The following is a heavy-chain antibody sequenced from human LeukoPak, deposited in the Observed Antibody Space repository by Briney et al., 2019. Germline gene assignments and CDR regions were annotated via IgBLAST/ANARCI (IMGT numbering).Heavy chain of an antibody. CDR1: GGSISSSSYY. V-gene: IGHV4-39*07. Sequence: SETLSPTCTVSGGSISSSSYYWGWIRQPPGKGLEWIGSIYYSGSTYYNPSLKSRVTISVDTSRNQFSLKLSSVTAADTAVYYCARESWGYYSYYMDVWGKGTTVTVSS. J-gene: IGHJ6*03. CDR3: ARESWGYYSYYMDV. D-gene: IGHD6-13*01. CDR2: IYYSGST.